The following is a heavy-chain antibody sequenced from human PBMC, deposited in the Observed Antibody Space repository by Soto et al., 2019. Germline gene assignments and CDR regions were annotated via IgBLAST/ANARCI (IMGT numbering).Heavy chain of an antibody. Sequence: LRLSCAASGFTFSSYSMNWVRQAPGKGLEWVSSISSSSSYIYYADSVKGRFTISRDNAKNSLYLQMNSLRAEDTAVYYCARDPGIAAAGLDGGQGTLVTVSS. CDR3: ARDPGIAAAGLD. J-gene: IGHJ4*01. CDR1: GFTFSSYS. V-gene: IGHV3-21*01. D-gene: IGHD6-13*01. CDR2: ISSSSSYI.